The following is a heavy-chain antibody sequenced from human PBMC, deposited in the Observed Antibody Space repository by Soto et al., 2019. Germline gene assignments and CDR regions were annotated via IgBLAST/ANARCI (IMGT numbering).Heavy chain of an antibody. CDR2: VYPSDSDV. J-gene: IGHJ4*02. CDR1: GYRFTSSW. D-gene: IGHD3-16*01. CDR3: TKGATSTFDS. Sequence: PGESLKISCHGSGYRFTSSWIGWVRQMPGKGLEWLGNVYPSDSDVRYSPSFEGRVTISADNSINTAYLHLLNLKASDTAIYYCTKGATSTFDSWGQGTLVTVYS. V-gene: IGHV5-51*01.